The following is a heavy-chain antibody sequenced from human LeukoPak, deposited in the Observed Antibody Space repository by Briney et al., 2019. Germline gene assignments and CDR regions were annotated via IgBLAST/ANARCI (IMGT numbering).Heavy chain of an antibody. CDR1: GYTFTGYY. V-gene: IGHV1-2*02. Sequence: ASVKVSCKASGYTFTGYYIHWVRQAPGQGLEWMGWINPNSGGTNYAQKFQGRVTMTRDTSISTAYMELSRLRSDDTAVYYCARVGEYGSGWDTYYYYMDVWGKGTTVTVSS. CDR2: INPNSGGT. CDR3: ARVGEYGSGWDTYYYYMDV. D-gene: IGHD6-19*01. J-gene: IGHJ6*03.